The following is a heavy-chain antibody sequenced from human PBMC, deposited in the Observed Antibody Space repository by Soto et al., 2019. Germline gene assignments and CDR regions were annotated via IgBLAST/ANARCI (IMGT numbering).Heavy chain of an antibody. CDR1: GYTFTSYY. CDR2: INPSGGST. J-gene: IGHJ6*02. D-gene: IGHD3-22*01. CDR3: ARVLHYYDSSGFGGMDV. Sequence: QVQLVQSGAEVKKPGASVKVSCKASGYTFTSYYMHWVRQAPGQGLEWMGIINPSGGSTSYAQKFQGRVTMTRDTSTSTVYMELSSLRSEDTAVYYCARVLHYYDSSGFGGMDVWGQGTTVTVSS. V-gene: IGHV1-46*01.